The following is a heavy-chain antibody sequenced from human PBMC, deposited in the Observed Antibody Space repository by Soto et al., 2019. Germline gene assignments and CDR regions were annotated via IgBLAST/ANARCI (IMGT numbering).Heavy chain of an antibody. CDR2: ISYDGSNK. V-gene: IGHV3-30-3*01. J-gene: IGHJ4*02. D-gene: IGHD6-19*01. CDR3: ARDGSVAVATYYFDY. CDR1: GFTFSSYA. Sequence: QVQLVESGGGVVQPGRSLRLSCAAFGFTFSSYAMHWVRQAPGKGLEWVAVISYDGSNKYYADSVKGRFTISRDNSKNTLYLQMNSLRAEDTAVYYCARDGSVAVATYYFDYWGQGTLVTVSS.